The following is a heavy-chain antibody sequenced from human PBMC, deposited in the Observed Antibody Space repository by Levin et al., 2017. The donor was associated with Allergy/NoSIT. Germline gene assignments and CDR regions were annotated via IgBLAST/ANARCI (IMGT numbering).Heavy chain of an antibody. Sequence: KISCQASGGTFSSYGINWVRQAPGQGLEWMGGIIPIFDTAKYAQKFQDRVTITADKSTSTAYMELSSLRSEDTAVYYCARALQMYCSGGTCYSWFDPWGQGTLVSVSS. CDR3: ARALQMYCSGGTCYSWFDP. V-gene: IGHV1-69*06. CDR2: IIPIFDTA. J-gene: IGHJ5*02. D-gene: IGHD2-15*01. CDR1: GGTFSSYG.